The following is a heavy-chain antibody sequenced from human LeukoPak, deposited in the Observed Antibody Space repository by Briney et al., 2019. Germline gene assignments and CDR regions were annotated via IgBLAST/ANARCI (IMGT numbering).Heavy chain of an antibody. V-gene: IGHV1-2*02. Sequence: ASVKVSCEASGYTFTGYYMHWVRQAPGQGLEWMGWINPNSGGTNYAQKFQGRVTMTRDTSISTAYMELSRLRSDDTAVYYCARESEVVVPAALDYWGQGTLVTVSS. J-gene: IGHJ4*02. D-gene: IGHD2-2*01. CDR2: INPNSGGT. CDR1: GYTFTGYY. CDR3: ARESEVVVPAALDY.